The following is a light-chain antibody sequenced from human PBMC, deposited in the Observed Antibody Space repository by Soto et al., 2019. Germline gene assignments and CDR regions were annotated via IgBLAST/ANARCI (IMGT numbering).Light chain of an antibody. CDR1: QGFSST. Sequence: EVVMTQSPATLSVSPGERATLSCRASQGFSSTLPWYQQKPDQSPRLLIYGASSRATGIPDRFSGSGSGTDFTLTISRLEPEDFAVYYCQQYVTSARTFGQGTKVDIK. V-gene: IGKV3-20*01. CDR2: GAS. CDR3: QQYVTSART. J-gene: IGKJ1*01.